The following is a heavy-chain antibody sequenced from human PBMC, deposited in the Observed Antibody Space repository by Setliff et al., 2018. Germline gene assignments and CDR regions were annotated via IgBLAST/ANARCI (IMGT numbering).Heavy chain of an antibody. J-gene: IGHJ3*02. CDR2: ISCYDGNT. D-gene: IGHD6-13*01. V-gene: IGHV1-18*01. CDR3: ARAVTYSNRWYDVGAFDI. CDR1: GYTFNSYG. Sequence: ASVKVSCKASGYTFNSYGITWVRQAPGQGLEWMGWISCYDGNTRYARKIQGRATMTTDTSTTTAYMELRSLTSDDTAVYYCARAVTYSNRWYDVGAFDIWGQGTMVTVSS.